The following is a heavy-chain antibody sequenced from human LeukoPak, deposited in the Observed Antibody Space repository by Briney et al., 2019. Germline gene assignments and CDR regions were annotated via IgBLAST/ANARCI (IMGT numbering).Heavy chain of an antibody. CDR3: ARVLRELLSTGAFDI. D-gene: IGHD1-26*01. Sequence: GRSLRLSCAASGFTFDDYAMHWVRQAPGKGLGWVSGISWNSGSIGYADSVKGRFTISRDNAKNSLYLQMNSLRAEDTALYYCARVLRELLSTGAFDIWGQGTMVTVSS. J-gene: IGHJ3*02. CDR1: GFTFDDYA. V-gene: IGHV3-9*01. CDR2: ISWNSGSI.